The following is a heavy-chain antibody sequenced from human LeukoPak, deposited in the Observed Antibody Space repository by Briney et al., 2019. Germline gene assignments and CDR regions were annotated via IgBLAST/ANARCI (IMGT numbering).Heavy chain of an antibody. Sequence: SVKVSCKASGGTFSSYAISWVRQAPGQGLEWMGGIIPIFGTANYAQKFQGRVTITRNTSISTAYMELSRLRSDDTAVYYCARGLPVLIWFGELLGYWGQGTLVTVSS. V-gene: IGHV1-69*05. CDR3: ARGLPVLIWFGELLGY. D-gene: IGHD3-10*01. J-gene: IGHJ4*02. CDR1: GGTFSSYA. CDR2: IIPIFGTA.